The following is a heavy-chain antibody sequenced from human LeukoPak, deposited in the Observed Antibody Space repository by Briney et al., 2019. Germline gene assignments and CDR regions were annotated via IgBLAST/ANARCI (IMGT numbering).Heavy chain of an antibody. CDR2: IRYDGSNK. CDR3: AKDTTAANPGVFDY. J-gene: IGHJ4*02. V-gene: IGHV3-30*02. CDR1: GFTFSSYG. Sequence: GGSLRLSCAASGFTFSSYGMHWVRQAPGKGLEWVAFIRYDGSNKYYADSVKGRFTISRDNSKNTLYLQMNSLRAEDTAVYYCAKDTTAANPGVFDYWGQGTLVTVSS. D-gene: IGHD2-2*01.